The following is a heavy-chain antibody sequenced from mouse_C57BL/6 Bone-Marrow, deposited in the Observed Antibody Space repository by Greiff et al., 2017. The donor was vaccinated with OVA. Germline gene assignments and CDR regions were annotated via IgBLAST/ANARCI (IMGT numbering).Heavy chain of an antibody. D-gene: IGHD2-4*01. CDR3: TTSYYDYDWYFDV. J-gene: IGHJ1*03. CDR1: GFNIKDDY. CDR2: IDPENGDT. V-gene: IGHV14-4*01. Sequence: VQLQQSGAELVRPGASVKLSCTASGFNIKDDYMHWVKQRPEQGLEWIGWIDPENGDTEYASKFQGKATITADTSSTTAYLQLSSLTSEDTAVYYCTTSYYDYDWYFDVWGTGTTVTVSS.